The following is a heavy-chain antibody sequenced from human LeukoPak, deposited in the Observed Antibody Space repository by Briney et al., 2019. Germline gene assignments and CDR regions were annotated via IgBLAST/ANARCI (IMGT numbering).Heavy chain of an antibody. Sequence: APVKVSCKASGYKFTGYYMHWVRQAPAQGLEWMGWINPNSGDSHHAQKFQGRVTMTRDTSISTAYMELSRLRSDDTAVYYCAREIGGILVFDYWGQGTLVTVST. CDR3: AREIGGILVFDY. CDR2: INPNSGDS. J-gene: IGHJ4*02. V-gene: IGHV1-2*02. D-gene: IGHD5-18*01. CDR1: GYKFTGYY.